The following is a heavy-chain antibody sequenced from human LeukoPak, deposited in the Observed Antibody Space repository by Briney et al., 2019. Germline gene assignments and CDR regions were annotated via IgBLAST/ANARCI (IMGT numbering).Heavy chain of an antibody. CDR1: GFTFSSYA. J-gene: IGHJ6*02. Sequence: GRSLRLSCAASGFTFSSYAMHWVRQAPGKGLEWVAVISYDGSNKYYADSVKGRFTISRDNSKNTLYLQMNSLRAEDTAVYYCAREGGYSSGGSCVTSSEDYYYGMDVGGQGTTVTVSS. CDR3: AREGGYSSGGSCVTSSEDYYYGMDV. CDR2: ISYDGSNK. D-gene: IGHD2-15*01. V-gene: IGHV3-30*04.